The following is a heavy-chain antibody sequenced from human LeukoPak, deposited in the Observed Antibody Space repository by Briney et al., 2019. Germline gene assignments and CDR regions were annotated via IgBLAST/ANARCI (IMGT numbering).Heavy chain of an antibody. CDR3: AKDRTWTGSRWSPGVFSFDA. CDR1: GFTSSTYA. J-gene: IGHJ3*01. D-gene: IGHD6-13*01. CDR2: LSGSVGATT. V-gene: IGHV3-23*01. Sequence: GGSLRLSCATSGFTSSTYAMSWVRQAPGKGLEWVSGLSGSVGATTYYADSVKGRFTISRDNSKNTLYLQMSSLRAEDTAVYYCAKDRTWTGSRWSPGVFSFDAWGRGTMVTVSS.